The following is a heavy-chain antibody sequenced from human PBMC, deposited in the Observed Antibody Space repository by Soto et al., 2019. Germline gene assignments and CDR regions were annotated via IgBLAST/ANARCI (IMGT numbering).Heavy chain of an antibody. CDR1: GGSITNSSYY. CDR3: VSQRTTVPTQAYFDY. V-gene: IGHV4-39*01. J-gene: IGHJ4*02. Sequence: SETLSLTCTVSGGSITNSSYYWGWIRQSPGKGLEWIGSVYYRGRSYSKSSVKSRVTISVDTSKNRFSLSLNSVTASDTAVYFCVSQRTTVPTQAYFDYWGPGALVTVSS. D-gene: IGHD4-17*01. CDR2: VYYRGRS.